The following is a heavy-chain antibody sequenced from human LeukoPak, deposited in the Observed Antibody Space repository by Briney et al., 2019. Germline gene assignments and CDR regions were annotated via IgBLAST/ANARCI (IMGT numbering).Heavy chain of an antibody. Sequence: ASVKVSCKASGYTFTSYGISWVRQAPGQGLEWMGWISAYNGNTNYAQKLQGRVTMTTDTSTSIAYMELRSLRSDDTAVYYCARDWPYVWGSYRYPPYFDYWGQGTLVTVSS. CDR3: ARDWPYVWGSYRYPPYFDY. D-gene: IGHD3-16*02. J-gene: IGHJ4*02. V-gene: IGHV1-18*01. CDR1: GYTFTSYG. CDR2: ISAYNGNT.